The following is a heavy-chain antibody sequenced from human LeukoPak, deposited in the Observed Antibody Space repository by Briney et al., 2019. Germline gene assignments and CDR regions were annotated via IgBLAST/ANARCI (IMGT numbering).Heavy chain of an antibody. Sequence: GGSLRLSCAASGFTFDDYGMSWVRQAPGKGLEWVSGINWNGGSTGYADSVKGRFTISRDNAKKSLDLQMDSLRAEDTALYYCARGHIDYAFDCWGQGTLVTVSS. CDR3: ARGHIDYAFDC. CDR2: INWNGGST. V-gene: IGHV3-20*04. D-gene: IGHD4-17*01. J-gene: IGHJ4*02. CDR1: GFTFDDYG.